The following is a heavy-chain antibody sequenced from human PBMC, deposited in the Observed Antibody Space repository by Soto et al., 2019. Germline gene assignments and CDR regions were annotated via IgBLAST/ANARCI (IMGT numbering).Heavy chain of an antibody. CDR2: INHSGST. D-gene: IGHD2-8*01. V-gene: IGHV4-34*01. CDR3: ARGGAQCTNGVCRFDS. Sequence: QVQLQQWGAGLLKPSETLSLTCAVYGWSFSGYYWIWIGQHPGKGLEWIGEINHSGSTNYNPSLKSRVTISVDTSKNQFSLRLSSVTAADTAVYYCARGGAQCTNGVCRFDSWGQGTLVTVSS. J-gene: IGHJ4*02. CDR1: GWSFSGYY.